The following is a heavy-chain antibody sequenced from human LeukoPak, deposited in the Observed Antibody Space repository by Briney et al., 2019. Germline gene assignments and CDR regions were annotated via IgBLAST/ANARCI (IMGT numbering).Heavy chain of an antibody. CDR2: VNPYSGDR. J-gene: IGHJ4*02. CDR1: GYTFTTYH. CDR3: ARTTSFTASGYDY. V-gene: IGHV1-8*03. Sequence: ASVKVSCKTSGYTFTTYHINWVRQATGQGLEWLGWVNPYSGDRGYAQKFQGRLPITSDTSISTAYMELGSLRSDDTAVYFCARTTSFTASGYDYWGQGTLVTVSS. D-gene: IGHD6-25*01.